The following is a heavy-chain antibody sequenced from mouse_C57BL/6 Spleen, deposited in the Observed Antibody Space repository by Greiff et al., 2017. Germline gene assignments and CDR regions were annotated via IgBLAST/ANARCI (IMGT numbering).Heavy chain of an antibody. D-gene: IGHD6-2*01. CDR3: TRGLMSYFDY. CDR2: ISSGGDYT. CDR1: GFTFSSYA. Sequence: EVKLVESGEGLVKPGGSLKLSCAASGFTFSSYAMSWVRQTPEQRLEWVAYISSGGDYTYYADTVKGRFTISRDNARNTLYLQMSSLKSEDTAMYDCTRGLMSYFDYWGQGTTLTVSS. J-gene: IGHJ2*01. V-gene: IGHV5-9-1*02.